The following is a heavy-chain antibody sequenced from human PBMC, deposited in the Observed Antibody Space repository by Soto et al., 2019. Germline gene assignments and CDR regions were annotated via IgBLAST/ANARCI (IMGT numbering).Heavy chain of an antibody. D-gene: IGHD3-22*01. CDR1: GFTFNSYA. J-gene: IGHJ4*02. CDR2: LSGSGGST. Sequence: GGSLRLSCAASGFTFNSYAMSWGRQAPGKGLEWVSVLSGSGGSTYYADSVQGRFTISRDNSKNTLFLQMNSLRAADTAIYYCASHYSDNNGLDFWGQGTLVTVSS. V-gene: IGHV3-23*01. CDR3: ASHYSDNNGLDF.